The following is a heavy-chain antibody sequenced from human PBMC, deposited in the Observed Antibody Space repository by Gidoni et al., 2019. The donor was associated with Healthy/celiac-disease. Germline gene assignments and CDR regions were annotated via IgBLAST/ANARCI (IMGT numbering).Heavy chain of an antibody. Sequence: QVPLVESGGGVVQPGRSLRLACAASGFPFSRYGMHWVRQAPGKGLEWVAVIWDDGSNKYYADSVKGRFTISRDNSKNTLYLQMNSLRAEDTAVYYCARAPYDYMNLDYYFDYWGQGTLVTVSS. CDR3: ARAPYDYMNLDYYFDY. V-gene: IGHV3-33*01. D-gene: IGHD4-4*01. CDR2: IWDDGSNK. J-gene: IGHJ4*02. CDR1: GFPFSRYG.